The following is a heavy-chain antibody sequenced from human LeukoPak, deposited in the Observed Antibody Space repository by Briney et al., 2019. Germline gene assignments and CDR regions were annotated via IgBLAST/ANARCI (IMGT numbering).Heavy chain of an antibody. CDR1: GYTFTSYD. CDR3: ARGGRRGVVVAATDYDY. J-gene: IGHJ4*02. D-gene: IGHD2-15*01. Sequence: ASVKVSCKASGYTFTSYDINWVRQATGQGLEWMGWMNPNSGNTGYAQKFQGRVTMTRNASISTAYMELSSLRSEDTAVYYCARGGRRGVVVAATDYDYWGQGTLVTVSS. V-gene: IGHV1-8*01. CDR2: MNPNSGNT.